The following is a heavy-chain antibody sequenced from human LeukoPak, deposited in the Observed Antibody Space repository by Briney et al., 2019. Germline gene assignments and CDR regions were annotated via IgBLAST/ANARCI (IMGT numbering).Heavy chain of an antibody. CDR1: GFSFSSYS. J-gene: IGHJ3*02. Sequence: GGSLRLSCAASGFSFSSYSMNWVRQAPGKGLEWVATMTRSSTIYYADSVKGRFTISRDNAKNSVYLQMNSLRDEYTAVYSCARAQTMFWEFDGFDIWGRGTKVTVSS. CDR2: MTRSSTI. D-gene: IGHD3-10*02. V-gene: IGHV3-69-1*01. CDR3: ARAQTMFWEFDGFDI.